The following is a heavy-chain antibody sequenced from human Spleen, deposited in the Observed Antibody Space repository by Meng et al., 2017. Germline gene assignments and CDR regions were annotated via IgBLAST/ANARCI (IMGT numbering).Heavy chain of an antibody. J-gene: IGHJ3*02. CDR3: ARDVSDTVIAFDI. CDR2: INHSGST. CDR1: GGSHSSGGYY. V-gene: IGHV4-31*03. Sequence: HVHLQEPGPGLVQPPHTLSLTCTVSGGSHSSGGYYWSWIRQPPGKGLEWIGEINHSGSTNYNPSLKSRVTISVDTSKNQFSLKLSSVTAADTAVYYCARDVSDTVIAFDIWGQGTMVTVSS. D-gene: IGHD3-22*01.